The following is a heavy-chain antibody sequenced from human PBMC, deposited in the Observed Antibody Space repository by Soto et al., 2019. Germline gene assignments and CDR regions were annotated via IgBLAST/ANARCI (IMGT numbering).Heavy chain of an antibody. D-gene: IGHD5-18*01. J-gene: IGHJ4*02. Sequence: GGSLGISCASSGFTFSSYAMSGVRKAPGKGLEWVSTISGSDGRTYSTDSVKGRFTISRDNSRNTAYLQMNSLRVEDTAVYYCAKGVSQYTPLALFDYWGRGTLVTVSS. CDR2: ISGSDGRT. CDR1: GFTFSSYA. CDR3: AKGVSQYTPLALFDY. V-gene: IGHV3-23*01.